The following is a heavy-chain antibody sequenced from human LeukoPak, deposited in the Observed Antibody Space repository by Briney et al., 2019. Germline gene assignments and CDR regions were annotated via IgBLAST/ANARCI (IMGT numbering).Heavy chain of an antibody. V-gene: IGHV3-23*01. CDR2: ISGSGGST. D-gene: IGHD3-22*01. CDR3: AKDKFTYYYDSSGTPSFDY. Sequence: PGGSLRLSCAASGFTFTNYAMNCVRQAPGKGLEWVSGISGSGGSTYYADSVKGRFTISRDNSKNTLYLQMNSLRAEDTAVYYCAKDKFTYYYDSSGTPSFDYWGQGTLVTVSS. CDR1: GFTFTNYA. J-gene: IGHJ4*02.